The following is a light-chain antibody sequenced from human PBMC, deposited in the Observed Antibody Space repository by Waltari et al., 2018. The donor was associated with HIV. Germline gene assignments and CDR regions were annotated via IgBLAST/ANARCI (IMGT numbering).Light chain of an antibody. J-gene: IGLJ2*01. CDR3: QSYDSGLGGV. Sequence: QSVLTQPPSVSGAPGQSVTISCTGGHSNIGADYGVHWYRQLPGTAPKPLIYDNNNRPSGVPDRFSGSKSGTSASLAITGLQAEDEADYYCQSYDSGLGGVFGGGTKLIVL. CDR2: DNN. V-gene: IGLV1-40*01. CDR1: HSNIGADYG.